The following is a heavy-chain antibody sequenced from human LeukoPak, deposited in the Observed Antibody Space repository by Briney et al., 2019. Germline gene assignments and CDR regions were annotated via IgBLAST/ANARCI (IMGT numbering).Heavy chain of an antibody. Sequence: GGSLRLSCAASGFTFSYYYMHWVRQAPGKGLECVSAISGNGGVTYYANSVKGRFTISRDNSKNTLYLQMGSLRDEDMAVYYCARNAAAGSLGGLDSWGQGTLVTVSS. J-gene: IGHJ4*02. D-gene: IGHD6-13*01. CDR1: GFTFSYYY. CDR3: ARNAAAGSLGGLDS. V-gene: IGHV3-64*01. CDR2: ISGNGGVT.